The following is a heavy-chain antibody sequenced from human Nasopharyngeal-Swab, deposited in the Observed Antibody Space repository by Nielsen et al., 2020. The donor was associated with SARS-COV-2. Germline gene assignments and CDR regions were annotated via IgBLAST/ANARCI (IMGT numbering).Heavy chain of an antibody. D-gene: IGHD3-3*01. CDR1: GFTFDDYA. J-gene: IGHJ6*03. Sequence: SLKISCAASGFTFDDYAIHWVRQAPGRGLEWVSGISWDSGNIGYADSVKGRFTIFRDYAKNSLYLQMNSLRAEDTAVYYFARASGRITIFGVVNRYMDVWGKGTTVTVSS. V-gene: IGHV3-9*01. CDR2: ISWDSGNI. CDR3: ARASGRITIFGVVNRYMDV.